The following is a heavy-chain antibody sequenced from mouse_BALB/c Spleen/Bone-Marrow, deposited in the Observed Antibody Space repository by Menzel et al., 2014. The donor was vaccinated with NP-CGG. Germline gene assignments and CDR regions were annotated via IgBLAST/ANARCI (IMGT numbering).Heavy chain of an antibody. J-gene: IGHJ4*01. V-gene: IGHV1-77*01. CDR3: SRDYYGSSWAMDY. Sequence: SGPELVKPGASVKMSCKASGYTFTDYVISWVKQRTGQGLEWIGEIYTGSGSTYYNEKFKGKATLTADKSSNTASMQLSSLTSEDSAVYFCSRDYYGSSWAMDYWGQGTSVTVSS. CDR1: GYTFTDYV. D-gene: IGHD1-1*01. CDR2: IYTGSGST.